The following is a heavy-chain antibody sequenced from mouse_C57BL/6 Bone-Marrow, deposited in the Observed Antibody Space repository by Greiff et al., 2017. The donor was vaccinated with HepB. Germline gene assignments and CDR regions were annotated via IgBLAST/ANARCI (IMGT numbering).Heavy chain of an antibody. J-gene: IGHJ3*01. Sequence: VQLQQPGAELVRPGSSVKLSCKASGYTFTSYWMHWVKQRPIQGLEWIGNIDPSDSETHYNQKFKDKATLTVDKSSSTAYMQLSSLTSEDSAVYYCARRYSKGGFAYWGQGTLVTVSA. CDR2: IDPSDSET. CDR3: ARRYSKGGFAY. CDR1: GYTFTSYW. D-gene: IGHD2-5*01. V-gene: IGHV1-52*01.